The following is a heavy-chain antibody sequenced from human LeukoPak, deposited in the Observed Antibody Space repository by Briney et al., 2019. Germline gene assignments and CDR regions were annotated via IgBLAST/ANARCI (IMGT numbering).Heavy chain of an antibody. D-gene: IGHD6-19*01. V-gene: IGHV3-23*01. CDR1: GFIFSTYG. J-gene: IGHJ4*02. Sequence: GGSLRLSCADSGFIFSTYGMSWVRQAPGKGLEWVSAISGSGGSTYYADSVKGRFTISRDNPKNTLYLQMNSLRAEDTAVYYCAKDYLAVAGIAWGGYWGQGTLVTVSS. CDR2: ISGSGGST. CDR3: AKDYLAVAGIAWGGY.